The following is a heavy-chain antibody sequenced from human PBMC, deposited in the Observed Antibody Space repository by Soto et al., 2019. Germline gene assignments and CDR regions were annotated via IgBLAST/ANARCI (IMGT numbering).Heavy chain of an antibody. CDR2: INHSGST. J-gene: IGHJ2*01. CDR3: ARAPESRLPEYWYFDL. Sequence: QVQLQQWGAGLLKPSETLSLTCAVYGGSFSGYYWSWIRQPPGKGLEWIGEINHSGSTNYNPSLKSRVTISVDTSKNQFSLKLSSVTAADTAVYYCARAPESRLPEYWYFDLWGRGTLVTVSS. V-gene: IGHV4-34*01. CDR1: GGSFSGYY. D-gene: IGHD4-17*01.